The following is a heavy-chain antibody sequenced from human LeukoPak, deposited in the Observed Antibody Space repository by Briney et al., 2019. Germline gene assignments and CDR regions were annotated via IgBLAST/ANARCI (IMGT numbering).Heavy chain of an antibody. CDR1: GSSISSGGYY. J-gene: IGHJ4*02. CDR3: ARGQFWSGYSI. V-gene: IGHV4-31*03. CDR2: IYYSGST. Sequence: SETLSLTCTVSGSSISSGGYYWSWIRQHPGKGLEWIGYIYYSGSTYYNPSLKSRVTISVDTSKNQFSLNLSSVTAADTAVYYCARGQFWSGYSIWGQGTLVTVSS. D-gene: IGHD3-3*02.